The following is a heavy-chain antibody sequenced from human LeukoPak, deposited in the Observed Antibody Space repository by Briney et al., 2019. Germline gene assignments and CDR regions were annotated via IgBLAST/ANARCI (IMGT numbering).Heavy chain of an antibody. D-gene: IGHD2-2*01. CDR3: ARVQVFLVPAALNY. J-gene: IGHJ4*02. CDR2: ISTYNGKT. Sequence: ASVKVSCRASGYTFTTYGITWVRQAPGQGLEWLGWISTYNGKTNYAQKVQGSVTMTTDTSTSTAYMELRTLRSDDTAVYSCARVQVFLVPAALNYWGQGTLVTVSS. CDR1: GYTFTTYG. V-gene: IGHV1-18*01.